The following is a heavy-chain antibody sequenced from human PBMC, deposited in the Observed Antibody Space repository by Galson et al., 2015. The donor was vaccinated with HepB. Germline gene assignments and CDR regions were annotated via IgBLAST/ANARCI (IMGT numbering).Heavy chain of an antibody. CDR3: ARARTPAERSPAMALHDAFDI. J-gene: IGHJ3*02. V-gene: IGHV1-69*13. D-gene: IGHD5-18*01. Sequence: SVKASCKASGGTFSSYAISWVRQAPGQGLEWMGGIIPIFGTANYAQKFQGRVTITADESTSTAYMELSSLRSEDTAVYYCARARTPAERSPAMALHDAFDIWGQGTMVTVSS. CDR2: IIPIFGTA. CDR1: GGTFSSYA.